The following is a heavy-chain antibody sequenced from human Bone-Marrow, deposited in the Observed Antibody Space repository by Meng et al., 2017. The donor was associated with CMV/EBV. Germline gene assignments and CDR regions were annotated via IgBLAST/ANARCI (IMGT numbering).Heavy chain of an antibody. D-gene: IGHD3-22*01. Sequence: SETLSLTCAISGDNVSNNNASWNWIRQSPSRGLEWLGRTYQRSRWYNDYAVSVRSRISINADTSKNQFSLQVNSVTPEDTAVYYCARNFGYYSSIDYWGQGTMVTVS. CDR3: ARNFGYYSSIDY. J-gene: IGHJ4*02. CDR2: TYQRSRWYN. V-gene: IGHV6-1*01. CDR1: GDNVSNNNAS.